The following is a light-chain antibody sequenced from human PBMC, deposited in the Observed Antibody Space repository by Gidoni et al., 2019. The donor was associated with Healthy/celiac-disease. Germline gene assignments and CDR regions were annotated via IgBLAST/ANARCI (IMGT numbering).Light chain of an antibody. Sequence: DIQMTQFPSSLSASVGDRVTITCRASQSISSYLNWYQQKPGKAPKLLIYAASSLQSGVPSRFSGSGSGTDFTLTISSLQPEDFATYYCQQSYSTLTFXGXTKVEIK. V-gene: IGKV1-39*01. CDR3: QQSYSTLT. CDR1: QSISSY. J-gene: IGKJ4*01. CDR2: AAS.